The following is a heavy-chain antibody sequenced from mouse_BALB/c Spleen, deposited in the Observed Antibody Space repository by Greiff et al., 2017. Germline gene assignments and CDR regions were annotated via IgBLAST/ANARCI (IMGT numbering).Heavy chain of an antibody. J-gene: IGHJ2*01. Sequence: LQQPGAELVMPGASVKMSCKASGYTFTDYWMHWVKQRPGQGLEWIGAIDTSDSYTSYNQKFKGKATLTVDESSSTAYMQLSSLTSEDSAVYYCARGNYLDYWGQGTTLTVSS. CDR1: GYTFTDYW. CDR3: ARGNYLDY. V-gene: IGHV1-69*01. CDR2: IDTSDSYT.